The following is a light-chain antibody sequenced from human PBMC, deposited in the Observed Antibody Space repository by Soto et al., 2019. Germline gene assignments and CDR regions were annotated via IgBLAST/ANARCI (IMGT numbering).Light chain of an antibody. CDR2: KVS. V-gene: IGKV2-30*01. CDR1: QGLLYSDGNTY. J-gene: IGKJ5*01. CDR3: MQGTHRPIT. Sequence: DVVITQSPLSLSFNLLQPASISCWSTQGLLYSDGNTYLNWFQQRPGQSPRRLIYKVSVRDSGVPDRFSGSGSGTDFTLKISRVEAEDVGIYYCMQGTHRPITFGQGTRLEIK.